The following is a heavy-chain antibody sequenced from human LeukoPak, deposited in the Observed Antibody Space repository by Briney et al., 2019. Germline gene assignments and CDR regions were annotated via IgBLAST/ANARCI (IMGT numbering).Heavy chain of an antibody. D-gene: IGHD3-22*01. V-gene: IGHV3-23*01. Sequence: GGSLRLSCAAPGFTFSSYAMSWVRQAPGKGLKWVSAISGSGGSTYYADSVKGRFTISRDNSKNTLYLQMNSLRAEDTAVYYCAKSDSSGYDDYWGQGTLVTVSS. CDR2: ISGSGGST. CDR3: AKSDSSGYDDY. J-gene: IGHJ4*02. CDR1: GFTFSSYA.